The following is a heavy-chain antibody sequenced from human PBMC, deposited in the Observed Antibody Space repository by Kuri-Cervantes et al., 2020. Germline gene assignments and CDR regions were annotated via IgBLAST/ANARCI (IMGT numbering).Heavy chain of an antibody. CDR2: INPNSGGI. D-gene: IGHD6-19*01. Sequence: ASVKVSCKASGYTFTGYYMHWVRQAPGQGLEWMGWINPNSGGINYAQKFQGRVTMTRDTSISTAYMELSRLRSDYTAVYYCARSAIAVAGAGNDAFDIWGKGTTVTVSS. CDR3: ARSAIAVAGAGNDAFDI. V-gene: IGHV1-2*02. J-gene: IGHJ3*02. CDR1: GYTFTGYY.